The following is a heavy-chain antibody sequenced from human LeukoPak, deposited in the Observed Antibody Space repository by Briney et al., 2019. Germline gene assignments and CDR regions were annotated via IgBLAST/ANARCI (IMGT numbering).Heavy chain of an antibody. CDR2: ISAYNGNT. D-gene: IGHD6-13*01. CDR1: GYTFTSYG. Sequence: ASVKVSCKASGYTFTSYGISWVPQAPGQGLEWMGWISAYNGNTNYAQKLQGRVTMTTDTSTSTAYMELRSLRSDDTAVYYCARVGAATGIPFSWFDPWGQGTLVTVSS. CDR3: ARVGAATGIPFSWFDP. V-gene: IGHV1-18*01. J-gene: IGHJ5*02.